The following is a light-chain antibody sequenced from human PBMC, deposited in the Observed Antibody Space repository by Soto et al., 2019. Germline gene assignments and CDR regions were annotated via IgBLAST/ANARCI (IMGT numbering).Light chain of an antibody. CDR2: GAS. Sequence: EIVLTQSPGTLSLSPGERATLSCRASHSVSSSFLAWYQQKPGQAPRLLIYGASIRATGIPDRFSGSGSGTDFTLTISRVEPEDFAVYYCQQYGSSPWTFGQGTKVEIK. J-gene: IGKJ1*01. CDR1: HSVSSSF. V-gene: IGKV3-20*01. CDR3: QQYGSSPWT.